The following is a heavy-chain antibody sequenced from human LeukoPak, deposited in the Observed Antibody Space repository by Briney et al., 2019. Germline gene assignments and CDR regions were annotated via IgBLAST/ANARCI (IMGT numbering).Heavy chain of an antibody. D-gene: IGHD3-10*01. CDR1: GFTFSSYG. Sequence: GGSLRLSCAASGFTFSSYGMHWVRQAPGKGLEWVAVISYDGSNKYYADSVKGRFTISRDNSKNTLYLQMNSLRAEDTAVYYCAISGLGFGEFRGLDYWGQGTLVTVSS. V-gene: IGHV3-30*03. CDR2: ISYDGSNK. J-gene: IGHJ4*02. CDR3: AISGLGFGEFRGLDY.